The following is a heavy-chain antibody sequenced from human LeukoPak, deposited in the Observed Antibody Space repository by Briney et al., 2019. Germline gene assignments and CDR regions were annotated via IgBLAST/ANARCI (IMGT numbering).Heavy chain of an antibody. Sequence: GGSLRLSCAASGFTFSDYYMSWIRQAPGKGLEWVSYIGSSGSPIYYADSVKGRFTISRDNAKNSLYLQMNSLRAEDTAVYYCARVYYYYGSGSYYLDYWGQGTLVTVSS. D-gene: IGHD3-10*01. V-gene: IGHV3-11*04. CDR1: GFTFSDYY. CDR3: ARVYYYYGSGSYYLDY. J-gene: IGHJ4*02. CDR2: IGSSGSPI.